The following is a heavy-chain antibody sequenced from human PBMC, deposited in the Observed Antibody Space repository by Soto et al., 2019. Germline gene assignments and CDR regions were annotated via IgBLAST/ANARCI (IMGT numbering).Heavy chain of an antibody. D-gene: IGHD6-19*01. CDR3: AIGPRMWLAGGGY. V-gene: IGHV4-34*01. Sequence: QVQLEQWGAGLLKPSETLSLTCAVYGGSFSGYYWSWIRQPPGKGLEWLGEINHSGITDYNPSLQSRITISIDTSKKQFSLKLNSVTAADTAVYYCAIGPRMWLAGGGYWGQGTQVTVSS. CDR2: INHSGIT. J-gene: IGHJ4*02. CDR1: GGSFSGYY.